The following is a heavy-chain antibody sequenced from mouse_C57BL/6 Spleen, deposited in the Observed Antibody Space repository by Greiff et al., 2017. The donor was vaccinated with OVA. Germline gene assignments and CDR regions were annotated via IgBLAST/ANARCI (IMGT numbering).Heavy chain of an antibody. Sequence: QVTLKVCGPGILQPSQTLSLTCSFSGFSLSTFGMGVGWIRQPSGKGLEWLAHIWWDDDKYYNPALKSRLTISKDTSKNQVFLKIANVDTADTATYYCARSGYYGSSPLYAMDYWGQGTSVTVSS. V-gene: IGHV8-8*01. J-gene: IGHJ4*01. CDR3: ARSGYYGSSPLYAMDY. CDR2: IWWDDDK. CDR1: GFSLSTFGMG. D-gene: IGHD1-1*01.